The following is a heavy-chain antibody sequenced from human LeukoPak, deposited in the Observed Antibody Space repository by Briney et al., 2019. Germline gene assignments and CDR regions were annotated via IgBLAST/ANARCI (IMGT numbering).Heavy chain of an antibody. D-gene: IGHD3-22*01. Sequence: GGSLRLSCAASGFTFSSYEMNWVRQAPGKGLEWVSGINWNGGGTGYADSVKGRFTISRDNAKNSLYLQMNSLRAEDTAVYYCAKLLYYYDSSQPYWGQGTLVTVSS. CDR3: AKLLYYYDSSQPY. CDR1: GFTFSSYE. J-gene: IGHJ4*02. CDR2: INWNGGGT. V-gene: IGHV3-20*04.